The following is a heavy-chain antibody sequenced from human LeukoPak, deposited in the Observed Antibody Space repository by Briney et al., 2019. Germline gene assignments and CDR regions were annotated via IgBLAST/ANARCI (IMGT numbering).Heavy chain of an antibody. CDR1: GFTFSTYG. D-gene: IGHD7-27*01. CDR3: ARDSITGDNSLDF. J-gene: IGHJ4*02. Sequence: GGSLRLSCAASGFTFSTYGVQWVRQAPGKGLEWVAVIVGDGSKAHCADSVRGRFTVSRDNSKNTLYLQMNSLRAEDTAVYYCARDSITGDNSLDFWGRGTLVTVSS. CDR2: IVGDGSKA. V-gene: IGHV3-33*05.